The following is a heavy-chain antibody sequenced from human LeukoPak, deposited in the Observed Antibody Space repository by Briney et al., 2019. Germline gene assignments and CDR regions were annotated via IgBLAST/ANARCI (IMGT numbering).Heavy chain of an antibody. Sequence: SVKVSCKASGGTFSSYAISWVRQAPGQGLEWMGGIIPIFGTANYAQKFQGRVTITADESTSTAYMELSSLRSEDTAVYYCARGIDSGSPPLGTFEIWGQGTMVTVSS. CDR2: IIPIFGTA. CDR1: GGTFSSYA. CDR3: ARGIDSGSPPLGTFEI. J-gene: IGHJ3*02. D-gene: IGHD1-26*01. V-gene: IGHV1-69*13.